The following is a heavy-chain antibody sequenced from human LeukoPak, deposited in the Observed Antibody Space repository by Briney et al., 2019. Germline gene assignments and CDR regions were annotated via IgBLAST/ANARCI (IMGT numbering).Heavy chain of an antibody. CDR1: GFTLSTYS. CDR2: MTNSRSY. V-gene: IGHV3-21*01. J-gene: IGHJ4*02. Sequence: GGSLRLSCTVSGFTLSTYSLNWVRRAPGKGLEWVSLMTNSRSYYADSVKGRFTISRDNAKNSLYLQMNSLRAEDTAVYYCARDEGASIAARFDYWGQGTLVTVSS. D-gene: IGHD6-6*01. CDR3: ARDEGASIAARFDY.